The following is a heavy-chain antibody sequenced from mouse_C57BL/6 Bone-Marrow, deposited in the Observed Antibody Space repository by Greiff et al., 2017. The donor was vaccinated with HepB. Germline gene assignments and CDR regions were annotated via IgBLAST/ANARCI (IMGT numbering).Heavy chain of an antibody. CDR1: GYTFTDYY. J-gene: IGHJ4*01. CDR3: ARGAAQALHYYAMDY. V-gene: IGHV1-19*01. Sequence: VQLQQSGPVLVKPGASVKMSCKASGYTFTDYYMNWVKQSHGKSLEWIGVINPYNGGTSYNQKFKGKATLTVDKSSSTAYMELNSLTSEDSAVYYCARGAAQALHYYAMDYWGQGTSVTVSS. CDR2: INPYNGGT. D-gene: IGHD3-2*02.